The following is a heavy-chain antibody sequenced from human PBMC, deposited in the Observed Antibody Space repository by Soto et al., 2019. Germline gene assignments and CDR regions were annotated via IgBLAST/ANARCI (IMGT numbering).Heavy chain of an antibody. J-gene: IGHJ4*02. V-gene: IGHV3-23*01. CDR1: GVTFTNYG. Sequence: GGSLRLCCSATGVTFTNYGLAGVRQAPGKGLDWVATVSGDASNTHYADSVKGRFTISRDNSKSILFLQMKSLRVEDTAIYYCARDVRASGDMFDYWGQGPQVTVSS. CDR3: ARDVRASGDMFDY. CDR2: VSGDASNT. D-gene: IGHD4-17*01.